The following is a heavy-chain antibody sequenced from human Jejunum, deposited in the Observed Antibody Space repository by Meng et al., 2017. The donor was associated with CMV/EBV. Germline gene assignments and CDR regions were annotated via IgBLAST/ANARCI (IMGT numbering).Heavy chain of an antibody. D-gene: IGHD2-15*01. V-gene: IGHV3-48*03. CDR1: GFAFSSYD. CDR2: ISDSGRTI. J-gene: IGHJ6*02. Sequence: ASGFAFSSYDMTWVRQAPGKGLEWVSYISDSGRTIYYIDSVKGRFTISRDNAKNSLYLQMNSLRAEDTAVYYCARENSWYSYAMAVWGQGTTVTVSS. CDR3: ARENSWYSYAMAV.